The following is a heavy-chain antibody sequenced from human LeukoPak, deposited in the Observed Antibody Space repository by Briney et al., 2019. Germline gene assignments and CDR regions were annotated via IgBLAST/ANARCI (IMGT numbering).Heavy chain of an antibody. CDR3: ASIVVVAADAKNDY. CDR1: GFTFSSYG. J-gene: IGHJ4*02. CDR2: IRYDGSNK. Sequence: GGSLRLSCAASGFTFSSYGMHWVRQAPGKGLEWVAFIRYDGSNKYYADSVKGRFTISRDNSKNTLYLQMNSLRAEGTAVYYCASIVVVAADAKNDYWGQGTLVTVSS. D-gene: IGHD2-15*01. V-gene: IGHV3-30*02.